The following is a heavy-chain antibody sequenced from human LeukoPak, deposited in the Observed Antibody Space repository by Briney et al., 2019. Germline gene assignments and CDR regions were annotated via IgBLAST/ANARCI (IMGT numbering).Heavy chain of an antibody. CDR3: VRGLLGPFDI. J-gene: IGHJ3*02. V-gene: IGHV4-30-4*02. D-gene: IGHD1-26*01. Sequence: SETLSLTCTVSGGSISSGDYYWSWIRQPPGKGLEWIGYIYYSGSTYYNPSLKSRVTISVDTSKNQFSLKLSSVTAADTAVFYCVRGLLGPFDIWGQGTMVTVSS. CDR1: GGSISSGDYY. CDR2: IYYSGST.